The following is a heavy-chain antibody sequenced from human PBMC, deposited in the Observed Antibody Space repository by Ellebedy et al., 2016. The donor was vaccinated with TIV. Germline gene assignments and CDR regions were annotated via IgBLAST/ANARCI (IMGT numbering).Heavy chain of an antibody. J-gene: IGHJ5*02. Sequence: GESLKISCKGSGYSFTSYWISWVRQMPGKGLEWMGRIDPSDSYTNYSPSFQGHVTISADKSISTAYLQWSSLKASDTAMYYCASHLMGDNWFDPWGQGTLVTVSS. D-gene: IGHD3-16*01. CDR1: GYSFTSYW. CDR3: ASHLMGDNWFDP. CDR2: IDPSDSYT. V-gene: IGHV5-10-1*01.